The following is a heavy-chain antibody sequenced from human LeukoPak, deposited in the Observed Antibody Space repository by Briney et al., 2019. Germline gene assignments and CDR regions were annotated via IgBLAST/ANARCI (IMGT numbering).Heavy chain of an antibody. D-gene: IGHD6-13*01. Sequence: GGSLRLSCAASGFTFSSYGMSWVRQAPGKGLEWVSAIGGSGGSTYYADSVKGRFTISRDNSKNTLYLQMNSLRAEDMAVYYCAKTQAAVGKAWFDPWGQGTLVTVSS. J-gene: IGHJ5*02. V-gene: IGHV3-23*01. CDR2: IGGSGGST. CDR3: AKTQAAVGKAWFDP. CDR1: GFTFSSYG.